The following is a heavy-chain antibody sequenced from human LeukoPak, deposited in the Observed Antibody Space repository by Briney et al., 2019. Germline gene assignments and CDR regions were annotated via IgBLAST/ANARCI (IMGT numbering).Heavy chain of an antibody. Sequence: SETLSLTCAVYGGSFSGYYWSWIRQPPGKGLEWIGEINHSGSTNYNPSLKSRVTISVDTSKNQFSLKLSSVTAAGTAVYYCARRENYYYYYGMDVWGQGTTVTVSS. J-gene: IGHJ6*02. CDR3: ARRENYYYYYGMDV. CDR2: INHSGST. D-gene: IGHD1-26*01. CDR1: GGSFSGYY. V-gene: IGHV4-34*01.